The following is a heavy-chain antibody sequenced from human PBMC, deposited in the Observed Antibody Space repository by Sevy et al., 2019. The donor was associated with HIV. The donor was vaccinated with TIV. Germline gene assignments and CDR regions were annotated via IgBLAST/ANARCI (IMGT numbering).Heavy chain of an antibody. J-gene: IGHJ4*02. CDR2: IYNNIAST. D-gene: IGHD2-2*01. V-gene: IGHV4-59*08. CDR3: ARGAVVIGTAATPVLDF. CDR1: DDSINSYY. Sequence: SETLSLTCSVSDDSINSYYWSWIRQPPGKGLEWIGYIYNNIASTSYNPSLTSRVTIPVDTSKNQFSLKLTSVTAADTAVYYCARGAVVIGTAATPVLDFWGLGSLVTVSS.